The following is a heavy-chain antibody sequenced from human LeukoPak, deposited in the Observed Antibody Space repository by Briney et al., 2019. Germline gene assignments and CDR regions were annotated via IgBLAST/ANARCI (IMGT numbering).Heavy chain of an antibody. Sequence: GGSLRLSCPASGFTFSSYGMSWVRQAPGKGLDWVSAISGSGGSTYYADSVKGRFTISRDNSKNTLYLQMNSLRAEDTAVYYCAQRGYSGYGYDYWGQGTLVTVSS. CDR2: ISGSGGST. J-gene: IGHJ4*02. CDR3: AQRGYSGYGYDY. CDR1: GFTFSSYG. V-gene: IGHV3-23*01. D-gene: IGHD5-12*01.